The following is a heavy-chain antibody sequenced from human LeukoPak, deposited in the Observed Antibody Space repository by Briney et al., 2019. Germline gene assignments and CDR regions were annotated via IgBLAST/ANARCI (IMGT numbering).Heavy chain of an antibody. D-gene: IGHD6-13*01. Sequence: GGSLRLSCAASGFTFSSYSMNWVRQAPGKGLEWVSSISSSSSYIYYADSVKGRFTISRDNAKNSLYLQMNSLRAEDTAVYYCARQGVAAAGFDYWSQGTLVTVSS. CDR3: ARQGVAAAGFDY. J-gene: IGHJ4*02. CDR2: ISSSSSYI. V-gene: IGHV3-21*01. CDR1: GFTFSSYS.